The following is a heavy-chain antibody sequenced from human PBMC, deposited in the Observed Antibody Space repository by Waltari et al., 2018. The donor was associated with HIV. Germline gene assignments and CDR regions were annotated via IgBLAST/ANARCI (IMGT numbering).Heavy chain of an antibody. J-gene: IGHJ6*02. CDR2: IYYSGST. Sequence: QVQLQESGPGLVKPSETLSLTCTVSGGSISSYSWSWIRQPPGKGLEWIGYIYYSGSTNYNPSLKSRVTISVDTSKNQFALKLSSVTAADTAVYYCARVKQQLARSYYYYYGMDVWGQGTTVTVSS. D-gene: IGHD6-13*01. CDR1: GGSISSYS. V-gene: IGHV4-59*01. CDR3: ARVKQQLARSYYYYYGMDV.